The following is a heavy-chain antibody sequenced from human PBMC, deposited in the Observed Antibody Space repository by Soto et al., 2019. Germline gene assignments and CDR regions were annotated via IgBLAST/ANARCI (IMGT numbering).Heavy chain of an antibody. J-gene: IGHJ2*01. CDR2: IGPYNGNT. CDR1: GYTFNNYG. CDR3: ARCYCSVGSCYTCGHFEL. D-gene: IGHD2-15*01. V-gene: IGHV1-18*01. Sequence: QVQLVQSGAEVKKPGASVKVSCKASGYTFNNYGISWVRQASGQGLEWMGWIGPYNGNTDHAQNFQGRVTMTTDTSTNTAYMELRSLRSDYTALYYCARCYCSVGSCYTCGHFELGGRGTLVTVSS.